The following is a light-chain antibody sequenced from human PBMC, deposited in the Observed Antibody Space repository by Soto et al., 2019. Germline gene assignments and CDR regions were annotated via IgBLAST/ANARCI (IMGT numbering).Light chain of an antibody. CDR1: QSVSSK. Sequence: EIVMSQSPATLSLSQGQRATLSCRASQSVSSKLAWYRQRPGQAPRLLIYSASTRATGIPARFSGSGSGTEFTLTISSLQSEDFAVYYCHQYNHWLTWTFGQGTMVDIK. CDR2: SAS. CDR3: HQYNHWLTWT. J-gene: IGKJ1*01. V-gene: IGKV3-15*01.